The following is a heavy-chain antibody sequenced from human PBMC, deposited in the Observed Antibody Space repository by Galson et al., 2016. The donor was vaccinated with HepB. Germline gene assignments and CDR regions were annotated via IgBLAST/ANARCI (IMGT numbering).Heavy chain of an antibody. J-gene: IGHJ4*02. Sequence: LSLTCTVSGGSITGYYWSWFRQPPGKGLEWIAYIHYSGTTTNYNPSLKSRVTISVDTSKNQFSLRLRSVTAADTAVYYCARHYDSGTYPLDYWGQGTLVTVSS. CDR1: GGSITGYY. CDR3: ARHYDSGTYPLDY. D-gene: IGHD3-10*01. V-gene: IGHV4-59*01. CDR2: IHYSGTT.